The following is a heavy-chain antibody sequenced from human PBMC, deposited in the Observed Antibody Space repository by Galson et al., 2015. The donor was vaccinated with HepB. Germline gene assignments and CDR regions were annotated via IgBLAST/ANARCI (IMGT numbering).Heavy chain of an antibody. CDR1: GFTFSSYA. J-gene: IGHJ4*02. D-gene: IGHD3-22*01. V-gene: IGHV3-23*01. Sequence: SLRLSCAASGFTFSSYAMSWVRQAPGKGLEWVSAISGSGGGTYYADSVKGRFTISRDNSKNTLYLQMNSLRAEDTAVYYCAKVQSVYDSSGYYDYWGQGTLVTVSS. CDR3: AKVQSVYDSSGYYDY. CDR2: ISGSGGGT.